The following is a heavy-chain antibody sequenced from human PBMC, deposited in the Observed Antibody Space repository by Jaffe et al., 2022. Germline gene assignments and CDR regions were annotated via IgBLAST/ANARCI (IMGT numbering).Heavy chain of an antibody. V-gene: IGHV4-38-2*01. CDR2: IYHSGST. J-gene: IGHJ4*02. D-gene: IGHD3-10*02. Sequence: QVQLQESGPGLVKPSETLSLTCAVSGYSISSGYYWGWIRQPPGKGLEWIGSIYHSGSTYYNPSLKSRVTISVDTSKNQFSLKLSSVTAADTAVYYCARHVRGRGDYFDYWGQGTLVTVSS. CDR3: ARHVRGRGDYFDY. CDR1: GYSISSGYY.